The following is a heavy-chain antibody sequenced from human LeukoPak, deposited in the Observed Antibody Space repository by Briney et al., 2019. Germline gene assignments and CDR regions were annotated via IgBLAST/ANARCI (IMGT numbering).Heavy chain of an antibody. CDR2: INTNTGTP. CDR3: ARGYSHDREGAFDI. D-gene: IGHD5-12*01. Sequence: ASVKVSCKASGYTFTSYGISWVRQAPGQGLEWMGWINTNTGTPRYAQGFTGRFVFSLDTSVSTAYLQISSLKADDTAVYYCARGYSHDREGAFDIWGQGTMLTVSS. V-gene: IGHV7-4-1*02. J-gene: IGHJ3*02. CDR1: GYTFTSYG.